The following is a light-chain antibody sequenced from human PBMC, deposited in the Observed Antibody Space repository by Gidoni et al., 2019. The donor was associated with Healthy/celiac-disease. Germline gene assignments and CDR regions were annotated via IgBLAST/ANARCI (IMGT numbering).Light chain of an antibody. CDR1: SSDVGGYNY. J-gene: IGLJ1*01. Sequence: QAALTQPASGSGSPGKSITISCTGTSSDVGGYNYVSWYQQHPGKAPKLMIYDVSNRPSGVSNRFSGSKSGNTASLTISGLQAEDEADYYCSSYTSSSLSYVFGTGTKVTVL. CDR3: SSYTSSSLSYV. V-gene: IGLV2-14*03. CDR2: DVS.